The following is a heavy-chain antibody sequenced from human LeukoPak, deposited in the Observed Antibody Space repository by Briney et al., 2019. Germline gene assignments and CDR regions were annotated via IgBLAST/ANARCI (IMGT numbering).Heavy chain of an antibody. D-gene: IGHD5-18*01. J-gene: IGHJ4*02. CDR2: ISPTGSTT. CDR1: GFSFSGHW. Sequence: GGSLRLSCTASGFSFSGHWMHWARQLPGKGLVWVSRISPTGSTTSYADSVKGRFTVSRDNAKNTLYLQMNSLRAEDTAVYYCARGDTAMVPCYWGQGTLVTVSS. CDR3: ARGDTAMVPCY. V-gene: IGHV3-74*01.